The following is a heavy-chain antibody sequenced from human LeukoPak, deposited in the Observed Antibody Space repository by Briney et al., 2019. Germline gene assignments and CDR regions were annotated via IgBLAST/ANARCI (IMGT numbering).Heavy chain of an antibody. D-gene: IGHD4-17*01. CDR2: AFDSETT. CDR1: GGSINRSSYY. Sequence: SETLSPTCTVSGGSINRSSYYWSWIRQPPGKGLEWIGYAFDSETTDYNPSLKSRVIISIDTSKNQVSLKLNSVSAADSAVYYCARGSVTPDAGYWGPGTLVTVSS. V-gene: IGHV4-61*01. J-gene: IGHJ4*02. CDR3: ARGSVTPDAGY.